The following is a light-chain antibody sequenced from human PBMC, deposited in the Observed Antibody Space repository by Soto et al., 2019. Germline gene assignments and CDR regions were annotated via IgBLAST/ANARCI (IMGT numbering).Light chain of an antibody. J-gene: IGLJ1*01. V-gene: IGLV1-47*02. CDR2: GNT. CDR3: AAWDDSLRGYV. CDR1: SSNIGRNY. Sequence: QAVLSQPPSASGTPGLRVTISCSGSSSNIGRNYIYWYQQLPGTAPKLLIYGNTQRPSGVPDRFSGSKSGTSVSLAISGLRSEDEADYYCAAWDDSLRGYVFGTGTKVTVL.